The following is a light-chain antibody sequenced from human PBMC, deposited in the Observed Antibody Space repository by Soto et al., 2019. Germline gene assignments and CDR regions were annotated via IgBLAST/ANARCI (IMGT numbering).Light chain of an antibody. CDR3: QQYVSSPRT. CDR1: QSIRSN. Sequence: EIVMTQSPDTLSVSPGEGATLSCRVSQSIRSNLAWYRQRPGQAPRLLIYGASSRATGIPDRFSGSESGTDFTLTISRLEPEDFAVYYCQQYVSSPRTFGQGTKVDIK. J-gene: IGKJ1*01. V-gene: IGKV3-20*01. CDR2: GAS.